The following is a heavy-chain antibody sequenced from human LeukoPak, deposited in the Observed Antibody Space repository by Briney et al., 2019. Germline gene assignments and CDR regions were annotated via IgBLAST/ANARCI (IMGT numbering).Heavy chain of an antibody. CDR3: AKVEGRYYDSSGYYFDY. V-gene: IGHV3-23*01. J-gene: IGHJ4*02. Sequence: GGSLRLSCAASGFTFSSYAMSWVRQAPGKGLEWVSAISGSGGSTYYADSVKGRFTISRDNSKNTLYLQMNSLRAEDTAVYYCAKVEGRYYDSSGYYFDYWGQGTLVTVSS. CDR2: ISGSGGST. CDR1: GFTFSSYA. D-gene: IGHD3-22*01.